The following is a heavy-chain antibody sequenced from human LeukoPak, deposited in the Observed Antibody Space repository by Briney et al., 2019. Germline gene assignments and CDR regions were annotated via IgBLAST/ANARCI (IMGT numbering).Heavy chain of an antibody. CDR1: GLTFSSYS. Sequence: PGGSLRLSCAASGLTFSSYSMNWVRQAPGKGLEWVSSISSSSSYIYYADSVKGRFTISRDNAKNSLYLQMNSLRAEDTAVYYCARDSPYLYYYGMDVWGQGTTVTVSS. D-gene: IGHD2-8*01. CDR2: ISSSSSYI. CDR3: ARDSPYLYYYGMDV. V-gene: IGHV3-21*01. J-gene: IGHJ6*02.